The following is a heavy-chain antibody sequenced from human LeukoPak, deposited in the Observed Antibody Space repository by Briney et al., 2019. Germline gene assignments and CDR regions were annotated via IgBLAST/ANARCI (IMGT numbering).Heavy chain of an antibody. CDR2: IYYSGST. V-gene: IGHV4-59*08. Sequence: SETLSPTCTVSGGSISSYYWSWIRQPPGKGLEWIGYIYYSGSTNYNPSLKSRVTISVDTSKNQFSLNLSSVTAADTAVYYCARRGDGYNYWDYWGQGTLVTVSS. D-gene: IGHD5-24*01. CDR1: GGSISSYY. J-gene: IGHJ4*02. CDR3: ARRGDGYNYWDY.